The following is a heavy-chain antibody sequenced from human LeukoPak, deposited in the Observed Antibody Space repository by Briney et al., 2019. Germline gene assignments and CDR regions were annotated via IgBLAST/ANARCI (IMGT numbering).Heavy chain of an antibody. CDR2: INPNSGGT. CDR3: ARGRDDTMVRGVITYYFDY. V-gene: IGHV1-2*04. D-gene: IGHD3-10*01. J-gene: IGHJ4*02. Sequence: EASVKVSCKASGYTFTGYYMHWVRQAPGQGLEWMGWINPNSGGTNYAQKFQGWVTMTRDTSISTAYMELSRLRSGDTAVYYCARGRDDTMVRGVITYYFDYWGQGTLVTVSS. CDR1: GYTFTGYY.